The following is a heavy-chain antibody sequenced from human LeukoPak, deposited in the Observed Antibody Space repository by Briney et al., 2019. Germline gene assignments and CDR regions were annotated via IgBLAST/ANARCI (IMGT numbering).Heavy chain of an antibody. J-gene: IGHJ6*02. CDR2: ISAYNGNT. Sequence: GASVKVSCKASGYTFTSYGISWVRQAPGQGLEWMGWISAYNGNTNYAQKLQGRVTMTTDTSTSIAYMELRSLRSDDTAVYYCARDQGVIYYGMDVWGQGTTVTVSS. D-gene: IGHD2/OR15-2a*01. CDR3: ARDQGVIYYGMDV. CDR1: GYTFTSYG. V-gene: IGHV1-18*01.